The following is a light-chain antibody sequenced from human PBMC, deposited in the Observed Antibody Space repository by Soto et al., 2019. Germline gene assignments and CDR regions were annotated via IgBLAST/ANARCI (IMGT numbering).Light chain of an antibody. Sequence: QLVLTQSPSASASLGASAKLTCTLSSGHSSYDIAWHQQQPDKGPRFLMTVNSGGSHNKGDGIPDRFSGSSSGAERYLTISSLQSEDEADYYCQTWGTGYVVFGGGTQLTVL. CDR3: QTWGTGYVV. J-gene: IGLJ2*01. CDR2: VNSGGSH. V-gene: IGLV4-69*01. CDR1: SGHSSYD.